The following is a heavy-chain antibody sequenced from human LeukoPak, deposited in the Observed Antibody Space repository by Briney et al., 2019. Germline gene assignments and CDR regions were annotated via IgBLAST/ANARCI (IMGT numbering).Heavy chain of an antibody. Sequence: GGSLRLSCAASGFTFSSDAMSWVRQAPGKGLEWVSAISSGGGSTYYAVSVKGRFTISRDNSKNTLYLQMNGLRAEDTAVYYCANAGYSSSWGPHYGMDVWGQGTTVTVSS. J-gene: IGHJ6*02. CDR1: GFTFSSDA. V-gene: IGHV3-23*01. CDR3: ANAGYSSSWGPHYGMDV. D-gene: IGHD6-13*01. CDR2: ISSGGGST.